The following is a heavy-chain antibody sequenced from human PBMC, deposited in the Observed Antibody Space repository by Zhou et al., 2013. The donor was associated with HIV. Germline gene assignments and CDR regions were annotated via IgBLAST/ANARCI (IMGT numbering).Heavy chain of an antibody. CDR2: IIPIFGTA. D-gene: IGHD2-21*01. V-gene: IGHV1-69*05. J-gene: IGHJ4*02. CDR3: ARLFFDRFDY. CDR1: GGAFSNYA. Sequence: QVQLVQSGAEVKKPGSSVKVSCKASGGAFSNYAISWVRQAPGQGLEWMGGIIPIFGTANYAQKLQGRVTMTTDTSTSTAYMELRSLRSDDTAVYYCARLFFDRFDYWGQGTLVTVSS.